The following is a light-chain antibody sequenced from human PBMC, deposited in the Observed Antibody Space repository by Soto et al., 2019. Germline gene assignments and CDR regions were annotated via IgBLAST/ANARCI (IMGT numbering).Light chain of an antibody. Sequence: QSALTQPASVSGSPGQSITISCTGTSSDVGSYNFVSWYQQHPGKAPKLMIYEVSKRPSGVSNRFSGSKSGNTASLTISGLQDEDEADYYCCSYAGSSTSYVVFGGGTKLTVL. V-gene: IGLV2-23*02. CDR2: EVS. CDR3: CSYAGSSTSYVV. J-gene: IGLJ2*01. CDR1: SSDVGSYNF.